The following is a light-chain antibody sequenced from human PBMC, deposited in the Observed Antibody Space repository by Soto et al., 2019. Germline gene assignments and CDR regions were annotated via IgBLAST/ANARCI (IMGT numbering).Light chain of an antibody. V-gene: IGLV2-14*01. CDR2: DVS. CDR1: SSDVGGYNY. J-gene: IGLJ1*01. Sequence: QSVLTQPASVSGSPGQSITISCTGTSSDVGGYNYVSWYQQHPGKAPKLMIYDVSNRPSGVSNRFSGSKSGNMASLTISGLQAEDEADYYCSSYTGSTTYVFGIGTKLTVL. CDR3: SSYTGSTTYV.